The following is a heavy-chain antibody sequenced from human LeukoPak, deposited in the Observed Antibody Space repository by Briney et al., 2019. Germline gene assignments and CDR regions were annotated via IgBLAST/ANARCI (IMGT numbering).Heavy chain of an antibody. V-gene: IGHV1-2*02. J-gene: IGHJ1*01. D-gene: IGHD3-22*01. Sequence: ASVKVSCKASGYTFTGYYMHWVRQAPGQGLEWMGWINPNSGGTNYAQKFQGRVTMTRDTSISTAYMELSRLRSDDTAVYYCARGSYDSSDFEYFHHWGQGTLVTVSS. CDR2: INPNSGGT. CDR1: GYTFTGYY. CDR3: ARGSYDSSDFEYFHH.